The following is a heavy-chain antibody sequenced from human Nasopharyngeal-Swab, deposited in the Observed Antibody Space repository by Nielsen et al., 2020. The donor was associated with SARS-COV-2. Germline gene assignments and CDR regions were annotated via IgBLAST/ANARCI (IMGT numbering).Heavy chain of an antibody. D-gene: IGHD3/OR15-3a*01. J-gene: IGHJ4*02. CDR2: ISGSGGST. Sequence: LSLTCAASGFTVSDYAMSWVRQAPGKGLEWVSTISGSGGSTYYADSVKGRFTISRDSSKNTLYLQMNSLRAEDTAIYYCANPLRGLVPSYWGQGTLVTVSS. V-gene: IGHV3-23*01. CDR3: ANPLRGLVPSY. CDR1: GFTVSDYA.